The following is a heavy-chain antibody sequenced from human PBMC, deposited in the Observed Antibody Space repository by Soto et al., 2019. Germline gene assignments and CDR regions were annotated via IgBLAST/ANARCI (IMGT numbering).Heavy chain of an antibody. CDR2: IIPIFGTA. CDR1: GYTFTSYG. J-gene: IGHJ5*02. D-gene: IGHD2-2*01. CDR3: ARDLEGCSSTSCYLGWFDP. Sequence: ASVKVSCKASGYTFTSYGISWVRQAPGQGLEWMGGIIPIFGTANYAQKFQGRVTITADESTSTAYMELSSLRSEDTAVYYCARDLEGCSSTSCYLGWFDPWGQGTLVTVSS. V-gene: IGHV1-69*13.